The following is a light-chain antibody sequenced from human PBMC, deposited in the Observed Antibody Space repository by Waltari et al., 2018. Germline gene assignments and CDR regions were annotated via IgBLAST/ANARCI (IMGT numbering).Light chain of an antibody. J-gene: IGKJ5*01. Sequence: DIQMTQSPSSLSESVGDRVTITCRASQSISSYLNWYQQKPGKAPKLLIYAASSLQSGVPSRFSGSGSGTDFTLTISSLQPEDFATYYCQQSYSTPITFGQGTRLEI. V-gene: IGKV1-39*01. CDR2: AAS. CDR1: QSISSY. CDR3: QQSYSTPIT.